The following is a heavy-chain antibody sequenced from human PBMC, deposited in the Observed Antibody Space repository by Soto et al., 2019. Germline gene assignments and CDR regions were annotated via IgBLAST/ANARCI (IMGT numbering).Heavy chain of an antibody. D-gene: IGHD6-19*01. CDR2: INPTTGAT. V-gene: IGHV1-2*02. Sequence: ASVKVSCNASGYTFTAQYLHWVRKAPGEGLEWMGWINPTTGATRYAQKFQGRVTMTRDTSMSTAYLEVRSLRPDDTAVYYCATGDSSWVSWFDTWGQGTLVTVSS. CDR3: ATGDSSWVSWFDT. J-gene: IGHJ5*02. CDR1: GYTFTAQY.